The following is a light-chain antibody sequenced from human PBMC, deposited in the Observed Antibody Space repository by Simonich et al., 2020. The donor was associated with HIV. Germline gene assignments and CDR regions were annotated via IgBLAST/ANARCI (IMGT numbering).Light chain of an antibody. J-gene: IGKJ4*01. CDR2: DAS. V-gene: IGKV3-11*01. CDR3: QQRSNWPLT. CDR1: QSVSSY. Sequence: EIVLTQSPATLSLSPGERATLSCRASQSVSSYLAWYQQKPGQAPRLLIYDASNRATGIPARFSGSGSGKDFPLTISSLEPEDFAVYYCQQRSNWPLTFGGGTKVEIK.